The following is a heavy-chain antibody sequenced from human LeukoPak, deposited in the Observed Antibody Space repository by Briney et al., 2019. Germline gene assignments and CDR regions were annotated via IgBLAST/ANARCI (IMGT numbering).Heavy chain of an antibody. J-gene: IGHJ3*02. CDR1: GFAIASSA. CDR2: ISGSGGST. D-gene: IGHD3-22*01. CDR3: AKDEAAYYYDSSGGHAFDI. V-gene: IGHV3-23*01. Sequence: GGSLRLSCAVSGFAIASSAMCWVRQAPGKGLEWVSAISGSGGSTYYADSVKGRFTISRDNSKNTLYLQMNSLRAEDTAVYYCAKDEAAYYYDSSGGHAFDIWGQGAMVTVSS.